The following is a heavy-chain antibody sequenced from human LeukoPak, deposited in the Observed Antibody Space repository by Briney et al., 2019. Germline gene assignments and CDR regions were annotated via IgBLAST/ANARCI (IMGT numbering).Heavy chain of an antibody. D-gene: IGHD3-16*01. CDR2: ISSSGDIL. J-gene: IGHJ4*02. V-gene: IGHV3-11*01. Sequence: GGSLRLSCAASGFTFSEYYMSWIRQAPGKGLEWVSDISSSGDILSYADSVKGRFTISRDNAKNSVALQLDGLRADDTAVYFCTRERRGSYYAFESWGQGTLVTVSS. CDR1: GFTFSEYY. CDR3: TRERRGSYYAFES.